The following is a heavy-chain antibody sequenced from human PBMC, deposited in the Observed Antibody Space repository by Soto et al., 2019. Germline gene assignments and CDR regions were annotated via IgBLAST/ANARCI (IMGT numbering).Heavy chain of an antibody. CDR3: ARDTDTSSHYSRFDP. J-gene: IGHJ5*02. D-gene: IGHD3-22*01. Sequence: PGGSLRLSCAAPGFTFRNYGMHWVRQAPGKGLEWVAVIWYDENKKYYADSVKGRFTTSRDNSKNTLYLQMNSLRAEDTAVYYCARDTDTSSHYSRFDPWGQGTLVTVSS. CDR1: GFTFRNYG. CDR2: IWYDENKK. V-gene: IGHV3-33*01.